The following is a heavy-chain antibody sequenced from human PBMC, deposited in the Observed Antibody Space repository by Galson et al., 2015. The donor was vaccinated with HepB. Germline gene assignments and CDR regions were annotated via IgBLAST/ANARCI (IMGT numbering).Heavy chain of an antibody. CDR2: INAGNGNT. CDR1: GSTFTSYA. D-gene: IGHD2-2*01. V-gene: IGHV1-3*01. J-gene: IGHJ6*02. Sequence: SVKVSCKASGSTFTSYAMHWVRQAPGQRLEWMGWINAGNGNTKYSQKFQGRVTITRDTSASTAYMELSSLRSEDTAVYYCAREERKGYCSSTSCYETQLYYYYYGMDVWGQGTTVTVSS. CDR3: AREERKGYCSSTSCYETQLYYYYYGMDV.